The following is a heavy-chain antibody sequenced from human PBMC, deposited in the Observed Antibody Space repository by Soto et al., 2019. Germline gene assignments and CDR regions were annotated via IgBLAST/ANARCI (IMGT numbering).Heavy chain of an antibody. CDR1: GYSFTSYW. CDR2: IDPSDSYT. V-gene: IGHV5-10-1*01. J-gene: IGHJ6*02. Sequence: GESLKISCKGSGYSFTSYWISWVRQMPGKGLEWMGRIDPSDSYTNYSPSFQGHVTISADKSISTAYLQWSSLKASDTAMYYCAGSPLAVDGSYSYYGMDVWGQGTTVTVYS. D-gene: IGHD6-19*01. CDR3: AGSPLAVDGSYSYYGMDV.